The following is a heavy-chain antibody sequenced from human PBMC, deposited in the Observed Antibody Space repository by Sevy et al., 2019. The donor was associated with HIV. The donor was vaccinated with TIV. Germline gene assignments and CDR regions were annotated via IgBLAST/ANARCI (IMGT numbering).Heavy chain of an antibody. V-gene: IGHV4-4*07. Sequence: SETLSLTCTVSGGSISSYYWSWIRQPAGKGLEWIGGIYTSGSTNYNPSLKSRVTMSVDTSKNQFSLKLSSVTAADTAVYYCARERAAGSYFDYWGQGTLVTVSS. J-gene: IGHJ4*02. CDR2: IYTSGST. D-gene: IGHD6-13*01. CDR3: ARERAAGSYFDY. CDR1: GGSISSYY.